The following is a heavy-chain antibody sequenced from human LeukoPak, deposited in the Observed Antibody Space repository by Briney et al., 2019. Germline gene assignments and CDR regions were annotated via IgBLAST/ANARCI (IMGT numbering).Heavy chain of an antibody. Sequence: SETLSLTCSVSGGSISSSNSYWGWIRQLPGKGLEWIGTIYYTGNTYYNPSLKSRVTISVDTSKNQLSLRLNSVTAADTAVYYCARADYYYDRSGYYPVVRYNWFDPWGQGTLVTVSS. D-gene: IGHD3-22*01. CDR2: IYYTGNT. J-gene: IGHJ5*02. V-gene: IGHV4-39*07. CDR1: GGSISSSNSY. CDR3: ARADYYYDRSGYYPVVRYNWFDP.